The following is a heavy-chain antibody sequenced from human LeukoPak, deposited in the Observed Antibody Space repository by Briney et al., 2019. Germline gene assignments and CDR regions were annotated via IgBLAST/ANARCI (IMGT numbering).Heavy chain of an antibody. D-gene: IGHD2-15*01. CDR3: ARAVPDPRYCSGGSCYSNYYYMDV. CDR2: IYYSGST. CDR1: GGSISSYY. V-gene: IGHV4-59*01. Sequence: PSETLSLTCTVSGGSISSYYWSWIRQPPGKGLEWIGYIYYSGSTNYNPSLKSRVTISVDTSKNQFSLKLSSVTAADTAVYYCARAVPDPRYCSGGSCYSNYYYMDVWGKGTTVTVSS. J-gene: IGHJ6*03.